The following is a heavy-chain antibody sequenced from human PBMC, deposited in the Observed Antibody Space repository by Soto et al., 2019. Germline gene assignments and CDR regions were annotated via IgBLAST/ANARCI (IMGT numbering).Heavy chain of an antibody. CDR3: ARDGHFSSSWYYYYYGMDF. Sequence: ASVKVSCKASGYTFTSYGISWVRQAPGQGLEWMGWISAYNGNTNYAQKLQGRVTMTTDTSTSTAYMELRSLRSDDTAVYYCARDGHFSSSWYYYYYGMDFWGQGTTVTVSS. D-gene: IGHD6-13*01. J-gene: IGHJ6*02. CDR2: ISAYNGNT. CDR1: GYTFTSYG. V-gene: IGHV1-18*01.